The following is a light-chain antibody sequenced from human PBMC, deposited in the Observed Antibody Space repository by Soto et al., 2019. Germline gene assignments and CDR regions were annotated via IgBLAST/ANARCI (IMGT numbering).Light chain of an antibody. V-gene: IGKV3-20*01. CDR2: GAS. Sequence: ENGLTQSPGTLSLSPGERATVSCRASQSITGSYLAWYQQTPGQAPRLLIYGASSRATGVPDRFSGSGSGTDFTLTISRLEPEDFAVYYCQQYYSIPLTFGGGTKVDIK. CDR1: QSITGSY. J-gene: IGKJ4*01. CDR3: QQYYSIPLT.